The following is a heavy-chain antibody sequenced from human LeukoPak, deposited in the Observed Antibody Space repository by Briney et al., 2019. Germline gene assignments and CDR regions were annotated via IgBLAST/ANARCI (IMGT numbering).Heavy chain of an antibody. V-gene: IGHV4-30-4*01. CDR2: INYNGNT. D-gene: IGHD1-26*01. Sequence: SETLSLTCTVSGDSISRGDYYWSWIRQPPGKGLEWIGYINYNGNTYFTPSLKSRLIISMDTSNNQFSLNLSSVTAADTAVYYCAGPLYSGSYDADPNDAFDIWGQGTMVTVSS. CDR1: GDSISRGDYY. J-gene: IGHJ3*02. CDR3: AGPLYSGSYDADPNDAFDI.